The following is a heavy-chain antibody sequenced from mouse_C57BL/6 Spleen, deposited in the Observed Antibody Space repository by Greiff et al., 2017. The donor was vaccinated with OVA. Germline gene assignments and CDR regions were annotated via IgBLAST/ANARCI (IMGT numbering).Heavy chain of an antibody. CDR3: ARGGTTVVATDWYFDV. V-gene: IGHV1-53*01. CDR2: INPSNGGT. Sequence: QLQQPGTELVKPGASVKLSCKASGYTFTSYWMHWVKQRPGQGLEWIGNINPSNGGTNYNEKFKSKATLTVDKSSSTAYMQLSSLTSEDSAVYYCARGGTTVVATDWYFDVWGTGTTVTVSS. D-gene: IGHD1-1*01. CDR1: GYTFTSYW. J-gene: IGHJ1*03.